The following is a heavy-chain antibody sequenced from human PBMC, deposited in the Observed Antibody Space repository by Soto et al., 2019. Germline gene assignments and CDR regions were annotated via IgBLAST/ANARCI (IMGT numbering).Heavy chain of an antibody. V-gene: IGHV3-30*18. D-gene: IGHD2-15*01. CDR1: GFTFSSYG. Sequence: PGGSLRLSCAASGFTFSSYGMHWVRQAPGKGLEWVAVISYDGSNKYYADSVKGRFTISRDNSKNTLYLQMNSLRAEDTAVYYCAKDHPRYCSGGSCYPFDYWGQGTLVTVSS. CDR2: ISYDGSNK. CDR3: AKDHPRYCSGGSCYPFDY. J-gene: IGHJ4*02.